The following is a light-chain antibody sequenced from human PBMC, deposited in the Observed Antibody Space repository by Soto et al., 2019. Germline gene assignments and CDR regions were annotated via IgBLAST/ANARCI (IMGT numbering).Light chain of an antibody. CDR3: CSYATGNTYV. Sequence: QSVLTQPASVSGSPGQSITISCTGTSSDVGSSNLISWYQQHPGKAPKLMIYEGAKRPSGVSNRFSGSKSGNTASLTISGLQAEDEADYYCCSYATGNTYVFGTGTKLTVL. CDR1: SSDVGSSNL. J-gene: IGLJ1*01. V-gene: IGLV2-23*01. CDR2: EGA.